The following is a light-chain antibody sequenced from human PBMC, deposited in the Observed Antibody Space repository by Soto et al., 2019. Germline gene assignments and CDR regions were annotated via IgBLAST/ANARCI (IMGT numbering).Light chain of an antibody. CDR2: GAS. V-gene: IGKV3-15*01. J-gene: IGKJ4*01. CDR1: QSISDN. CDR3: QQYKSWPPLT. Sequence: DIVMTQSPAILFVSLGERATLSCLASQSISDNLAWYQQRSGQAPRLLIYGASTRATGVPARFSGSGSGTEFTLTISSLQSDDFAIYYCQQYKSWPPLTFGGGTKVE.